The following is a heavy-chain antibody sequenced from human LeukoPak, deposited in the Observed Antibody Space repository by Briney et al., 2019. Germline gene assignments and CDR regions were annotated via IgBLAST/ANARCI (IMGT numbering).Heavy chain of an antibody. V-gene: IGHV3-23*01. Sequence: GGSLRLSCAASGFTVSSNYTGWVRQAPGKGLEWVSAISGSGGSTYYADSVKGRFTISRDNSKNTLYLQMNSLRAEDTAVYYCAKGAARGYYYDSSGYYGAFDIWGQGTMVTVSS. CDR3: AKGAARGYYYDSSGYYGAFDI. J-gene: IGHJ3*02. CDR1: GFTVSSNY. CDR2: ISGSGGST. D-gene: IGHD3-22*01.